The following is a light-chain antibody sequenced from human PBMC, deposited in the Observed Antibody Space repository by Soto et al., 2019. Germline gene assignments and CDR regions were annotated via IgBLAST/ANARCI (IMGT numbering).Light chain of an antibody. CDR2: GAS. J-gene: IGKJ1*01. V-gene: IGKV3-20*01. CDR3: QQYGGSTRT. CDR1: QSVTTQ. Sequence: IVLTQSPGTLSLSPGERATLSCRASQSVTTQLAWYQQEPGQAPRLIIHGASSRATGVPDRITGSGSGTDFTLSISRLEPEDFAVYYCQQYGGSTRTFGQGTKVDIK.